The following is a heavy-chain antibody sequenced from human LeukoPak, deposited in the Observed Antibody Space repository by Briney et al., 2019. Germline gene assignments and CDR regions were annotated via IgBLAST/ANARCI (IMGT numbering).Heavy chain of an antibody. CDR1: GFTFSSYW. Sequence: PGGSLRLSCAASGFTFSSYWMSWVRQASGKGLEGVANIKQDGSEKYYVDSVKGRFTISRDNAKNSLYLQMNSLRAEDTAVYYCARDRDYYYGSESSWFDPWGQGTPVTVSS. CDR3: ARDRDYYYGSESSWFDP. V-gene: IGHV3-7*01. CDR2: IKQDGSEK. D-gene: IGHD3-10*01. J-gene: IGHJ5*02.